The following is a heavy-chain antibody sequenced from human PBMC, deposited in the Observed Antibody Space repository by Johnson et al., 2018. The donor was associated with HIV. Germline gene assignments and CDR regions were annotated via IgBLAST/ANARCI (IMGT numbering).Heavy chain of an antibody. J-gene: IGHJ3*02. CDR3: ASITTIAAAGRGAFDI. V-gene: IGHV3-11*04. Sequence: QVQLVESGGGLVKPGGSLRLSCAASGFTFSDYYMSWIRQAPGKGLEWVSYISSSGSTIYYAASVKGRFTISRDNAKNSLYLQMNRLRAEDTAVYYCASITTIAAAGRGAFDIWGQGTMVTVSS. D-gene: IGHD6-13*01. CDR2: ISSSGSTI. CDR1: GFTFSDYY.